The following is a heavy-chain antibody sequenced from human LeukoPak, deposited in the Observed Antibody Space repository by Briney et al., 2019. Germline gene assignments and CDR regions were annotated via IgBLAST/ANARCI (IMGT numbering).Heavy chain of an antibody. J-gene: IGHJ4*02. CDR3: AIVLHGSGRVCDC. CDR1: GGSISSHY. Sequence: SETLSLTCAVSGGSISSHYWSWIRQPPGKGLEWIGHIYYSGSTNYNPSLKSRVTISVDTSKNQFSLKLSSVTAADTAVYYCAIVLHGSGRVCDCWGEGRLVTVSS. CDR2: IYYSGST. V-gene: IGHV4-59*11. D-gene: IGHD3-10*01.